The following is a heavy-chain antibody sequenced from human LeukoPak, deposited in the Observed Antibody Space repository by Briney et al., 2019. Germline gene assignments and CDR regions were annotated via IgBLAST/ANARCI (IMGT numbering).Heavy chain of an antibody. CDR3: ARHSYDSSGSLSCGMDV. CDR1: GYSFTSYW. Sequence: GESLKISCKGSGYSFTSYWIGWVRQMPRKGLEWMGIIYPGDSDTRYSPSLQGQVTISADKSISTAYLQWSSLKASDTAMYYCARHSYDSSGSLSCGMDVWGQGTTVTVSS. J-gene: IGHJ6*02. D-gene: IGHD3-22*01. CDR2: IYPGDSDT. V-gene: IGHV5-51*01.